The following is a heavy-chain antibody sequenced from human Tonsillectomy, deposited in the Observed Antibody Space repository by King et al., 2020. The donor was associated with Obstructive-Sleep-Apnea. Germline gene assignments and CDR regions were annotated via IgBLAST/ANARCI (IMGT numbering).Heavy chain of an antibody. Sequence: VQLVESGGGLVKPGGSLRLSCAASGFTFIAYNMNWVRQAPGKGLECVSSISSSSCYIFYAYSLKGRFSISRDNPNNSRYLQMNSLRPEDTAVYYWSRCTVGYYTLFDFGGQGPLVTVSS. J-gene: IGHJ4*02. CDR2: ISSSSCYI. CDR3: SRCTVGYYTLFDF. CDR1: GFTFIAYN. D-gene: IGHD3-3*01. V-gene: IGHV3-21*01.